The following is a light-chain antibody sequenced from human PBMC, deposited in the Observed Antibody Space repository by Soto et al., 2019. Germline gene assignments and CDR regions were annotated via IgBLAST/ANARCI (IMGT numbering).Light chain of an antibody. J-gene: IGLJ1*01. CDR2: SDC. CDR3: AAWNGTLNGLYV. CDR1: SSNIGSLS. Sequence: QSVLTQPPSASGTPGQRVTISCSGSSSNIGSLSVDWYQHLPGTAPKLLIYSDCQRPSGVPDRFSGSKSGTSASLAISGLQSEDDADYYCAAWNGTLNGLYVFGTGTKVTVL. V-gene: IGLV1-44*01.